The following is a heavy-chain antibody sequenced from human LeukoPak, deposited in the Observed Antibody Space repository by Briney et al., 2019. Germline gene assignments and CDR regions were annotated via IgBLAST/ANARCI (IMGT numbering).Heavy chain of an antibody. J-gene: IGHJ6*02. Sequence: PGGSLRLSCAASGFTVSSNYKSWVRQAPGKGLEWVSVIYSGGSTYYADSVKGRFTISRHNSKNTLYLQMNSLRAEDTAVYYCARQGRRDGYNRGRGGYYGMDVWGQGTTVTVSS. CDR1: GFTVSSNY. D-gene: IGHD5-24*01. CDR3: ARQGRRDGYNRGRGGYYGMDV. CDR2: IYSGGST. V-gene: IGHV3-53*04.